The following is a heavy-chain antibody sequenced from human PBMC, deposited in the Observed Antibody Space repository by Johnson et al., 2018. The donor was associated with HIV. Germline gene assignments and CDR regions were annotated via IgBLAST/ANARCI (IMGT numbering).Heavy chain of an antibody. CDR3: AQDRYTENDAFDI. Sequence: VQLVESGGDVVRPGGSLRISCVASGFKLYEYDVSWVRQVPGKGLEWVSGINWSGGGTAYADSVKGRFTVSSDNAKNSLYLQMNSLRAEDTAVYSCAQDRYTENDAFDIWGQGTMVTVSS. CDR2: INWSGGGT. CDR1: GFKLYEYD. J-gene: IGHJ3*02. D-gene: IGHD3-16*02. V-gene: IGHV3-20*04.